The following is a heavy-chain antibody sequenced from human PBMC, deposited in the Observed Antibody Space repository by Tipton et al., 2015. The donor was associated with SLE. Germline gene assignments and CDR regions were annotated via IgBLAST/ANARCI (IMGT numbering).Heavy chain of an antibody. CDR1: GGSISGYY. V-gene: IGHV4-4*07. D-gene: IGHD2-15*01. Sequence: TLSLTCTVSGGSISGYYWNWIREPAGKGLEGIGRVYSGGNTNYNPPLKSRVTMSVDTSKNQFSLKVNSVTAADTAVYFCAGEDVGYCNGGSCPFYIDHWGQGTLVTVSS. J-gene: IGHJ4*02. CDR2: VYSGGNT. CDR3: AGEDVGYCNGGSCPFYIDH.